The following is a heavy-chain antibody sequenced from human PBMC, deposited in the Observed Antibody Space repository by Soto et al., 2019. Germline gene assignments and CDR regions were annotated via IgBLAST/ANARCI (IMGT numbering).Heavy chain of an antibody. J-gene: IGHJ3*01. D-gene: IGHD2-15*01. V-gene: IGHV5-51*01. CDR3: ARIIGYCRNNDCSWTFDV. Sequence: GESLKISCKTSGYSFISYWVAWVRQLPGKGLEWMGTFYPGDSTSTYSPSFQGQVTISVDTSITTAYLQLNSLKASDTAMYYCARIIGYCRNNDCSWTFDVWGQGTMVTVS. CDR2: FYPGDSTS. CDR1: GYSFISYW.